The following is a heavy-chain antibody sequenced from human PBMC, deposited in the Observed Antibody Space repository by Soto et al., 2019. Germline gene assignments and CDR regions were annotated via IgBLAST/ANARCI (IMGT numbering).Heavy chain of an antibody. CDR3: ACRLGYCSSTSCYADYYYYMDV. CDR2: IIPILGIA. V-gene: IGHV1-69*02. J-gene: IGHJ6*03. D-gene: IGHD2-2*01. Sequence: QVQLVQSGAEVKKPGSSVKVSCKASGGTFSSYTISWVRQAPGQGLEWMGRIIPILGIANYAQKFQGRVTITADKSTSTAYMELSSLRSEDTAVYYCACRLGYCSSTSCYADYYYYMDVWGKGTTVTVSS. CDR1: GGTFSSYT.